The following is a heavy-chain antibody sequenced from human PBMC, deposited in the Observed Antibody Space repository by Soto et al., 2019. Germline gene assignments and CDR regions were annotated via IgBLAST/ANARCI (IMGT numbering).Heavy chain of an antibody. CDR2: INHSGST. D-gene: IGHD5-12*01. CDR1: GESFSGYY. CDR3: ARGRVIVATGVYYYYMDV. J-gene: IGHJ6*03. Sequence: PSETLSLTCAVYGESFSGYYWSWIRQPPGKGLKWIGEINHSGSTNYNPSLKSRVTISVDTSKKQFSLKLDSMTAADTAVYYCARGRVIVATGVYYYYMDVWGKGTTVTVSS. V-gene: IGHV4-34*01.